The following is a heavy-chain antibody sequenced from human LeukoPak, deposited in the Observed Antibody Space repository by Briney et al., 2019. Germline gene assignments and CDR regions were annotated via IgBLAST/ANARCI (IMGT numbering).Heavy chain of an antibody. CDR2: IYYSAST. J-gene: IGHJ4*02. CDR1: GGSISSSSYY. D-gene: IGHD3-22*01. CDR3: ARSAHYSQFDY. V-gene: IGHV4-39*07. Sequence: PSETLSLTCTVSGGSISSSSYYWGWIRQPPGKGLEWIGSIYYSASTYYNPSLKSRVTISIDTSKNQFSLKLRSVTAADTAVYYCARSAHYSQFDYWGQGTLVTVSS.